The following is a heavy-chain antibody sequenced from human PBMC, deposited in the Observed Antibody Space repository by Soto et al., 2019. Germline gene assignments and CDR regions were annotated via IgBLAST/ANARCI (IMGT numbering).Heavy chain of an antibody. CDR3: ARDAYYYGSGSSYYYGMDV. CDR1: GGSFSTYY. V-gene: IGHV4-59*01. D-gene: IGHD3-10*01. J-gene: IGHJ6*02. Sequence: QVQLQESGPGLVTPSETLSLTCTVSGGSFSTYYWNWIRQPPGKGLEWIGYIYDSGSTNYNPSVKSRVTISVDTSKNQFALKLSSVTAADTAVYYWARDAYYYGSGSSYYYGMDVWGQGTTVTVSS. CDR2: IYDSGST.